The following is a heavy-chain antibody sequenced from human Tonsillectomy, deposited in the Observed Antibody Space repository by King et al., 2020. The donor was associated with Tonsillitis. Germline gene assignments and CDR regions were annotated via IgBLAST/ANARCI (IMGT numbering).Heavy chain of an antibody. CDR2: ISSSSSYI. CDR3: AGDSHRKTGDYFDY. Sequence: VQLVESGGGLVKPGGSLRLSCAASGFTFSIYNMNWVRQAPGKGLEWVSSISSSSSYIYYADSVKGRFTISRDNAKNSLYLQMNSLRAEDTAVYYCAGDSHRKTGDYFDYWGQGTLVTVSS. D-gene: IGHD3-10*01. CDR1: GFTFSIYN. V-gene: IGHV3-21*01. J-gene: IGHJ4*02.